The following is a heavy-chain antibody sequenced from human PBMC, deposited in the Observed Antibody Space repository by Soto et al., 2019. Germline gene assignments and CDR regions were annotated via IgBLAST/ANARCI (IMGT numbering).Heavy chain of an antibody. Sequence: GGSLRLSCAASGFTVSSNYMSWVRQAPGKGLEWVSVIYSGGSTYYTDSVKGRFTISRDNSKNTLYLQMNSLRAEDTAVYYCARAPSSSWPYYYGMDVWGQGTTVTVSS. CDR1: GFTVSSNY. D-gene: IGHD6-13*01. V-gene: IGHV3-53*01. CDR2: IYSGGST. CDR3: ARAPSSSWPYYYGMDV. J-gene: IGHJ6*02.